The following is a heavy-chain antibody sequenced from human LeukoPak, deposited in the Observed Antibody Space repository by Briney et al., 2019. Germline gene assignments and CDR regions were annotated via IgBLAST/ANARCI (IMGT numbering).Heavy chain of an antibody. Sequence: ASVKVSCKASGGXFSSYAISWVRQAPGQGLEWMGGIIPIFGTANYAQKFQGRVTITADESTSTAYMELSSLRSEDTAVYYCARARSSTSCYDYWGQGTLVTVSS. CDR1: GGXFSSYA. J-gene: IGHJ4*02. V-gene: IGHV1-69*01. CDR3: ARARSSTSCYDY. D-gene: IGHD2-2*01. CDR2: IIPIFGTA.